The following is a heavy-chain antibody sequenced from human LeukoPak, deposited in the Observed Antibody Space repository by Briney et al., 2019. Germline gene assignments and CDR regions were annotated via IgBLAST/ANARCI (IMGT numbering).Heavy chain of an antibody. D-gene: IGHD3-10*01. V-gene: IGHV4-4*02. CDR2: VFYSGKT. J-gene: IGHJ4*02. CDR3: AAASQLWLIDQ. CDR1: GDYINTGRW. Sequence: SETLSLTCSVSGDYINTGRWWSWVRQPPGKGLEWIGEVFYSGKTDFNPSLKNRVTISLDKSKNQFSLKLTSVTAADTAVYYCAAASQLWLIDQWGQGTLVVVSS.